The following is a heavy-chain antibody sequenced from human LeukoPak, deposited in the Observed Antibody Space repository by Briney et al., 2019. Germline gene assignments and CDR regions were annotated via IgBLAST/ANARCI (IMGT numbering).Heavy chain of an antibody. CDR3: ERAWELDY. D-gene: IGHD1-26*01. CDR1: GFSVSSNY. CDR2: IHSGGDT. J-gene: IGHJ4*02. V-gene: IGHV3-66*01. Sequence: GSLRLSCAASGFSVSSNYMNWVRQAPGKGLEWVSVIHSGGDTFYADSVKGRFTISRDNSKNTVYLQINSLRAEDTAVYYCERAWELDYWGQGTLVTVSS.